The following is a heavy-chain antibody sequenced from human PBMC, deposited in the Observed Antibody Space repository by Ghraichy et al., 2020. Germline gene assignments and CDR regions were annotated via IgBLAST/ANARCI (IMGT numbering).Heavy chain of an antibody. J-gene: IGHJ5*02. V-gene: IGHV3-9*01. D-gene: IGHD2-15*01. CDR3: AKGFTGGYCSGGSCYGVNWFDP. Sequence: GGSLRLSCAASGFTFDDYAMHWVRQAPGKGLEWVSGISWNSGSIGYADSVKGRFTISRDNAKNSLYLQMNSLRAEDTALYYCAKGFTGGYCSGGSCYGVNWFDPWGQGTLVTVSS. CDR2: ISWNSGSI. CDR1: GFTFDDYA.